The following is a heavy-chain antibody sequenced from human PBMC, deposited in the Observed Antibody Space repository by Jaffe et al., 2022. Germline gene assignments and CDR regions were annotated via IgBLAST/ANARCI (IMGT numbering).Heavy chain of an antibody. CDR3: ARESHLPAAYWHYYYYYMDV. CDR1: GFTFSSYW. V-gene: IGHV3-7*01. CDR2: IKQDGSEK. D-gene: IGHD2-2*01. J-gene: IGHJ6*03. Sequence: EVQLVESGGGLVQPGGSLRLSCAASGFTFSSYWMSWVRQAPGKGLEWVANIKQDGSEKYYVDSVKGRFTISRDNAKNSLYLQMNSLRAEDTAVYYCARESHLPAAYWHYYYYYMDVWGKGTTVTVSS.